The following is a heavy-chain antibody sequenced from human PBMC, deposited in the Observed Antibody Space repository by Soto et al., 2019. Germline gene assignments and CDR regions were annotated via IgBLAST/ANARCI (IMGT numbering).Heavy chain of an antibody. CDR3: ASDWGGIVATITGYSYGMDV. Sequence: ASVKVSCKASGYTFTSYGISWVRQAPGQGLEWMGWISAYNGNTNCAQKLQGRVTMTTDTSTSTAYMELRSLRSDDRAVYYCASDWGGIVATITGYSYGMDVWGQGTTVTVSS. J-gene: IGHJ6*01. D-gene: IGHD5-12*01. CDR2: ISAYNGNT. CDR1: GYTFTSYG. V-gene: IGHV1-18*01.